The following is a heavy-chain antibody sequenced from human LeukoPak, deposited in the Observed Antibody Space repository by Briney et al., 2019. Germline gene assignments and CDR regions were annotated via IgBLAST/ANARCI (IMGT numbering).Heavy chain of an antibody. CDR3: ARGGAVRPSDY. V-gene: IGHV4-61*01. CDR2: IYYSGST. Sequence: SETLSLTCTVSGGSVSSGSYYWSWIRKSPGKGLEWIGYIYYSGSTNYNPSLKSRITISLDTSKNQLSLKLSSVTAADTAVYYCARGGAVRPSDYWGQGTLVIVSS. J-gene: IGHJ4*02. D-gene: IGHD6-6*01. CDR1: GGSVSSGSYY.